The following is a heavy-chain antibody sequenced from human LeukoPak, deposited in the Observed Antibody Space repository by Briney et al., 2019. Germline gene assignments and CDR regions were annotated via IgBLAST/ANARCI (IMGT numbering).Heavy chain of an antibody. Sequence: PGGSLRLSCAASGFTFSTYWMSWVRQAPGKGLEWVANIKQDGSEKYYADSVKGRFTISRDNSKNTLYLQMNSLRAEDTAVYYCAREAVPSIAAAVHSDYWGQGTLVTVSS. CDR1: GFTFSTYW. J-gene: IGHJ4*02. V-gene: IGHV3-7*01. CDR2: IKQDGSEK. D-gene: IGHD6-13*01. CDR3: AREAVPSIAAAVHSDY.